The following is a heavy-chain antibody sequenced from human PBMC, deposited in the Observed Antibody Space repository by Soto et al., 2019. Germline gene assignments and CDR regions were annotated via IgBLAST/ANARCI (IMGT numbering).Heavy chain of an antibody. D-gene: IGHD5-12*01. J-gene: IGHJ4*02. Sequence: ASVKVSCKASGYTFTIYAMHWVRQAPGQRLEWMGWINAGNGNTKYSQKLQGRVTMTTDTSTSTAYMELRSLRSDDTAVYYCATLKFQYFGYDSITSYFDYWGQGTLVTVSS. CDR2: INAGNGNT. CDR1: GYTFTIYA. V-gene: IGHV1-3*01. CDR3: ATLKFQYFGYDSITSYFDY.